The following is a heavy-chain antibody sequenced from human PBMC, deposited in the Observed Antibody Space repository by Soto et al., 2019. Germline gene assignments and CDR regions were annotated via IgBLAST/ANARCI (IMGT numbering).Heavy chain of an antibody. Sequence: QVQLQQWGAGLLKPSETLSLTCAVYGGSFSGYYWSWIRQPPGKGLEWIGEINHSGSTNYNPSLKSRVTISVDTSKNQFSLKLSSVTAADTAVYYCARAGQWLGSDYWGQGTLVTVSS. CDR2: INHSGST. CDR3: ARAGQWLGSDY. D-gene: IGHD6-19*01. V-gene: IGHV4-34*01. CDR1: GGSFSGYY. J-gene: IGHJ4*02.